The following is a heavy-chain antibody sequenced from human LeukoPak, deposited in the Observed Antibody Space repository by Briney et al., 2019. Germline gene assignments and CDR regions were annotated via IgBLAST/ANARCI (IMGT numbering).Heavy chain of an antibody. J-gene: IGHJ3*02. D-gene: IGHD3-22*01. Sequence: GGSLRLSCTASGFTFNNYAMSWVRQAPGKGLEWVSAISGSGGSTYYADSVKGRFTISRDNSENTLYLQMNSLRAEDTAVYYCAKELSGITMIVVSSFDIWGQGTMVTVSS. CDR1: GFTFNNYA. CDR2: ISGSGGST. CDR3: AKELSGITMIVVSSFDI. V-gene: IGHV3-23*01.